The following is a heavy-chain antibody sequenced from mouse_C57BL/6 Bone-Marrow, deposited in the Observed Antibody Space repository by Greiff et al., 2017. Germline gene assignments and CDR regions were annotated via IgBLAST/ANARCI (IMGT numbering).Heavy chain of an antibody. D-gene: IGHD1-1*01. V-gene: IGHV1-81*01. CDR2: IYPRSGNT. CDR1: GYTFTSYG. J-gene: IGHJ2*01. CDR3: ARGLVLRVYFDY. Sequence: SGAELARPGASVKLSCKASGYTFTSYGISWVKQRTGQGLEWIGEIYPRSGNTYYNEKFKGKATLTADKSSSTAYMELRSLTSEDSAVYFCARGLVLRVYFDYWGQGTTLTVSS.